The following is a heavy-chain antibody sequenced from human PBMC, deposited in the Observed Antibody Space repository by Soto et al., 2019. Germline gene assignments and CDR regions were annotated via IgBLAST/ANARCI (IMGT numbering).Heavy chain of an antibody. V-gene: IGHV1-69*13. CDR3: ARDFGNIVVVVAATPYYYYGMDV. CDR1: GGTFSSYA. D-gene: IGHD2-15*01. Sequence: SVKVSCKASGGTFSSYAISWVRQAPGQGLEWMGGIIPIFGTANYAQKFQGRVTITADESTSTAYMELSSLRSEDTAVYYCARDFGNIVVVVAATPYYYYGMDVWGQGTTVTVSS. CDR2: IIPIFGTA. J-gene: IGHJ6*02.